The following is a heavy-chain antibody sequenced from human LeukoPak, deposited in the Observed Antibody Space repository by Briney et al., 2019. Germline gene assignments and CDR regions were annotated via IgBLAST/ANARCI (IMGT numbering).Heavy chain of an antibody. J-gene: IGHJ4*02. D-gene: IGHD3-22*01. Sequence: PSETLSITCSVSGGSISSYYWSWIRQPPGKGLEWIGYIYHSGSTVYNPSLKSRVTLSVDTSTNQFSLELSSVTAADTAVYYCARTYYDISGYFPNYFDYWGPGTLVTVSS. CDR3: ARTYYDISGYFPNYFDY. CDR2: IYHSGST. V-gene: IGHV4-59*01. CDR1: GGSISSYY.